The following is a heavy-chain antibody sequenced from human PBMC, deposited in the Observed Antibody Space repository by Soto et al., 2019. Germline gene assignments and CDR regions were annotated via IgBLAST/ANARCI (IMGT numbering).Heavy chain of an antibody. J-gene: IGHJ4*02. CDR2: ISGSGGST. CDR1: GFTFSSYA. D-gene: IGHD2-2*01. V-gene: IGHV3-23*01. Sequence: PGGSLRLSCAASGFTFSSYAMSWVRQAPGKGLEWVSAISGSGGSTYYADSVKGRFTISRDNSKNTLYLQMNSLRAEDTAVYYCAKNGDSSNQLPPDPNFDYWGQGTLVTVSS. CDR3: AKNGDSSNQLPPDPNFDY.